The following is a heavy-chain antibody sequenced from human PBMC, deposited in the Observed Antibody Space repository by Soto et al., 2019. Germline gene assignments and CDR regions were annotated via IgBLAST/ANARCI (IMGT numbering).Heavy chain of an antibody. CDR3: ASDRGAYGMDV. Sequence: QVQLVQSGAEVKKPGASVKVSCKASGYTFTSYGISWVRQAPGQGLEWMGWISAYNGNTNYAQKLQGRVTMTTATSTSTAYMALRSLRSDDTAVYSCASDRGAYGMDVWGQGTTVTVSS. CDR2: ISAYNGNT. J-gene: IGHJ6*02. CDR1: GYTFTSYG. V-gene: IGHV1-18*01.